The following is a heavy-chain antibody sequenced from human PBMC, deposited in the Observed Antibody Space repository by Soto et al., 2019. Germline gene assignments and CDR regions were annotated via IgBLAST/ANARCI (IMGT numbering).Heavy chain of an antibody. V-gene: IGHV3-23*01. CDR2: ISGSGGST. D-gene: IGHD3-3*01. CDR1: GFTFSSYA. Sequence: GGSLRLSCAASGFTFSSYAMSWVRQAPGKGLEWVSAISGSGGSTYYADSVKGRFTISRDNSKNTLYLQMNSLRAEDTAVYYCAKDSITIFGVVLPSPYYYYGMDVWGQGTTVTVSS. CDR3: AKDSITIFGVVLPSPYYYYGMDV. J-gene: IGHJ6*02.